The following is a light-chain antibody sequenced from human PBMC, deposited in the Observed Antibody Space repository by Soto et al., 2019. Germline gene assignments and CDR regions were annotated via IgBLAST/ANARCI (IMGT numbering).Light chain of an antibody. V-gene: IGKV4-1*01. CDR2: WAS. Sequence: DIVMTQSPDSLAVSLGKRATINCKSSQSILYSTNNKNYLAWYQQKPGQPPKLLIYWASTRESGVPDRFSGSGSGTDFTLTIYSLQAEDVAVYYCQQYYSLPLTFGGGTKVEIK. CDR3: QQYYSLPLT. J-gene: IGKJ4*01. CDR1: QSILYSTNNKNY.